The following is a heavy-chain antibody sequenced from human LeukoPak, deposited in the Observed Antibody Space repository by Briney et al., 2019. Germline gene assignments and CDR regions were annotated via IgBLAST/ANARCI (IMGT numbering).Heavy chain of an antibody. CDR1: GFTFSTYS. Sequence: PGGSLRLSCEASGFTFSTYSMNWVRQAPGKGLEWVSSISSSSTYIYYADSVKGRFTISRDNSKNTLYLQMNSLRAEDTAVYYCARGTQLAAAADYWGQGTLVTVSS. V-gene: IGHV3-21*01. J-gene: IGHJ4*02. CDR3: ARGTQLAAAADY. CDR2: ISSSSTYI. D-gene: IGHD6-13*01.